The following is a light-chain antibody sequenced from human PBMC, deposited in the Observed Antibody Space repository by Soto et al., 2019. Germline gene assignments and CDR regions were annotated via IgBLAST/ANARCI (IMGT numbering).Light chain of an antibody. Sequence: DVQLIQSPSTLSASVGESVTITCRVSQSISDWVAWYRQKPGKAPKLLIYDATSSESGVPSRFSGTGSGTEFTLTISSLQPDDFATYYCQQYKSFSQTFGQGTKV. V-gene: IGKV1-5*01. CDR2: DAT. CDR1: QSISDW. CDR3: QQYKSFSQT. J-gene: IGKJ2*01.